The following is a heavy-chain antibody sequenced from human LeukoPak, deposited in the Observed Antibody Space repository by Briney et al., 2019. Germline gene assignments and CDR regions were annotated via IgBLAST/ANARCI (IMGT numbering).Heavy chain of an antibody. J-gene: IGHJ6*03. D-gene: IGHD2-8*02. CDR2: IHRDGSNK. CDR1: EFTFNNYG. V-gene: IGHV3-30*02. CDR3: AKDKGTATYYYYYMDV. Sequence: VRSLRLSCAASEFTFNNYGMHWVPQAPGTGLKWVAFIHRDGSNKYYADSVTCRFTISRDNYKNTLYLRMNSMRTEDTAVYYCAKDKGTATYYYYYMDVWGKGTTVTVSS.